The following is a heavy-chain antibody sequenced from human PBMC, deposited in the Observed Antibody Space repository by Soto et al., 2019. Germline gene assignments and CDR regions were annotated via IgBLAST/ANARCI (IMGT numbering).Heavy chain of an antibody. CDR3: ARKVAGHFYYYYGMDV. J-gene: IGHJ6*02. CDR2: IIPVFGTA. D-gene: IGHD6-19*01. V-gene: IGHV1-69*05. Sequence: QVQLVQSGAEVKKPGSSVKVSCKASGGTFSSYAISWVRQAPGQGLEWMGGIIPVFGTANYAQKFQGRVTITXXEXTXXAYMELSSLRSEDTAVYYCARKVAGHFYYYYGMDVWGQGTTVTVSS. CDR1: GGTFSSYA.